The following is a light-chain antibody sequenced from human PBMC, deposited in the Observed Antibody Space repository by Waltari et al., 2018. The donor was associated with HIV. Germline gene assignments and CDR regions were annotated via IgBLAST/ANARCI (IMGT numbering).Light chain of an antibody. J-gene: IGLJ2*01. V-gene: IGLV1-40*01. CDR1: SSNIGAGYD. CDR2: VNG. CDR3: QSYDSSLSAPVV. Sequence: QSVLTQPPSVSGAPGQRVTISCTGSSSNIGAGYDVHWYQQLPGTAPKLLIYVNGNRPSGVPDRFSGSKSGTSASLAITGLQAEDEADYYCQSYDSSLSAPVVFGGGTKLTVL.